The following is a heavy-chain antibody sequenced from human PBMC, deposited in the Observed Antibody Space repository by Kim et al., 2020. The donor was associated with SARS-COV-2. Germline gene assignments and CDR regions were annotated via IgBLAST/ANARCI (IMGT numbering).Heavy chain of an antibody. D-gene: IGHD6-6*01. CDR1: GFTFGDYA. CDR3: TRVYEYSSSSGWFDP. CDR2: IRSKAYGGTT. V-gene: IGHV3-49*03. J-gene: IGHJ5*02. Sequence: GGSLRLSCTASGFTFGDYAMSWFRQAPGKGLEWVGFIRSKAYGGTTEYAASVKGRFTISRDDSKSIADLQMNSLKTEDTAVYYCTRVYEYSSSSGWFDPWGQGTLVTVSS.